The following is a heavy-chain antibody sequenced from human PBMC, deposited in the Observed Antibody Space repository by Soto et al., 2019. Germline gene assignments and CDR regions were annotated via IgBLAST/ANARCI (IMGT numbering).Heavy chain of an antibody. V-gene: IGHV3-30*18. D-gene: IGHD1-1*01. CDR2: ISYDGSNK. CDR1: GFTFSSYG. J-gene: IGHJ3*02. Sequence: GGSLRLSCAASGFTFSSYGMHWVRQAPGKGLEWVAVISYDGSNKYYADSVKGRFTISRDNSKNTLYLQMNSLRAEDTAVYYCAKVDNWKDANAFDIWGQGTMVTVSS. CDR3: AKVDNWKDANAFDI.